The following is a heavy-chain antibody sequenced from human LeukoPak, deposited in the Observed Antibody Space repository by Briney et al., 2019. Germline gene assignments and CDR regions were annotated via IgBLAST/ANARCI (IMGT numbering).Heavy chain of an antibody. V-gene: IGHV3-15*01. J-gene: IGHJ4*02. Sequence: GGSLRLSCAASGFTFSNAWMSWVRQAPGKGLEWVGRIKSKTDGGTTDYAAPVKGRFTISRDDSKNTLYLQMNSLKTEDTAVYYCTTALAGQLRYFDWLLSLVDYWGQGTLVTVSS. D-gene: IGHD3-9*01. CDR3: TTALAGQLRYFDWLLSLVDY. CDR1: GFTFSNAW. CDR2: IKSKTDGGTT.